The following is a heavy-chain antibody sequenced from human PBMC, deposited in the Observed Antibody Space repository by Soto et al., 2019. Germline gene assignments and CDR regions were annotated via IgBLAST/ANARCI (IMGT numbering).Heavy chain of an antibody. J-gene: IGHJ4*02. Sequence: GASVKVSCKASGGTFSSYRINWVRQAPEQGLEWVGGIVPIYRTADYAQKFQGRVTITADESARTAYLEVRSLKSQDTAVYYCARDSGAKLSSSWGQGTLVTVSS. CDR1: GGTFSSYR. CDR3: ARDSGAKLSSS. D-gene: IGHD6-13*01. CDR2: IVPIYRTA. V-gene: IGHV1-69*13.